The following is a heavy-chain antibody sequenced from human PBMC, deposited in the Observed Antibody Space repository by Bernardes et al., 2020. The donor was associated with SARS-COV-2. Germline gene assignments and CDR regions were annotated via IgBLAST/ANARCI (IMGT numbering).Heavy chain of an antibody. V-gene: IGHV1-18*04. J-gene: IGHJ6*02. CDR1: GYTFTSYG. CDR2: INTYNGNT. Sequence: ASVKVSCKASGYTFTSYGISWVRPAPGQGPEWMGWINTYNGNTNYAQKVQGRVTMTTETSTSTAYMELRSLRSDDTAVYYFARSLGGGGPRDYYYHYALDVWGQGTTVTVSS. CDR3: ARSLGGGGPRDYYYHYALDV. D-gene: IGHD2-15*01.